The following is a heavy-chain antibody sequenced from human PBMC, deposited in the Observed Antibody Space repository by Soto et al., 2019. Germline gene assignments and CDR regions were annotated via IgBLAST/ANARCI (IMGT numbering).Heavy chain of an antibody. CDR2: ISPDGGRT. Sequence: ASVKVSCKASGYTFTTYYMHWVRQAPGQGLEWMGIISPDGGRTNYAQKFQGRVTITADESTSTAYMELSSLRSEDTAVYYCATTAGRVYDSSGYYYGYFDYWGQGTLVTVSS. CDR3: ATTAGRVYDSSGYYYGYFDY. CDR1: GYTFTTYY. J-gene: IGHJ4*02. V-gene: IGHV1-46*01. D-gene: IGHD3-22*01.